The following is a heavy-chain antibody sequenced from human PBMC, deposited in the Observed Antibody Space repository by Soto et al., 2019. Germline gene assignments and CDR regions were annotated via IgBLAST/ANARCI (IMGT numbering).Heavy chain of an antibody. J-gene: IGHJ4*02. V-gene: IGHV1-69*01. CDR1: GGTFSSYA. CDR2: IIPIFGTA. Sequence: QVQLVQSGAEVKKPGSSVKVSCKASGGTFSSYAISWVRQAPGQGLEWMGGIIPIFGTANYAQKFQGRVTITADESTSTGCREVSGLRSDITGLYYDECGGYKYGGGYRNDYWGQGTLVTVSS. CDR3: ECGGYKYGGGYRNDY. D-gene: IGHD1-26*01.